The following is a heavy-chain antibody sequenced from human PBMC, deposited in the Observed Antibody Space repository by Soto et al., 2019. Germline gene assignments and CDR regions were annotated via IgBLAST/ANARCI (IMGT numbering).Heavy chain of an antibody. CDR1: GGTFSSYA. D-gene: IGHD6-19*01. CDR2: IIPIFGTA. Sequence: QVQLVQSGAEVKKPGSSVKFSCKASGGTFSSYAISWVRQAPGQGLEWMGGIIPIFGTANYAQKFQGRVTITADESTSTAYMELSSLRSEDTAVYYCARAPRIAVAGADYYYYYGMDVWGQGTTVTVSS. V-gene: IGHV1-69*01. CDR3: ARAPRIAVAGADYYYYYGMDV. J-gene: IGHJ6*02.